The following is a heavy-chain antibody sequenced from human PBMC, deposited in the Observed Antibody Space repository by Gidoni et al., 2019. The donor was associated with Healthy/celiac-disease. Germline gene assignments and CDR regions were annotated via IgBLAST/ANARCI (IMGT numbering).Heavy chain of an antibody. Sequence: QVQLVESGGGLVKPGGSLRLSCAASGFTFSDYYISWIRQAPGKGLEWVSYISSSGSTIYYADSVKGRFTISRDNAKNSLYLQMNSLRAEDTAVYYCARATLGYYDYVWGTNAHYYYYGMDVWGQGTTVTVSS. D-gene: IGHD3-16*01. J-gene: IGHJ6*02. CDR1: GFTFSDYY. V-gene: IGHV3-11*01. CDR3: ARATLGYYDYVWGTNAHYYYYGMDV. CDR2: ISSSGSTI.